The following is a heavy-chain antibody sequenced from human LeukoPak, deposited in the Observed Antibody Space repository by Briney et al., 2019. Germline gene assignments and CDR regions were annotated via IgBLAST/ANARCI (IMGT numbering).Heavy chain of an antibody. Sequence: SETLSLTCAVYGGSFSGYYWSWIRQPPGKGLEWIGEINHSGSTNYNPSLKSRVTISVDTSKNQFSLKLSSVTAADTAFYYCASQTGYYKNCLDPWGQGTLVTVSS. V-gene: IGHV4-34*01. CDR2: INHSGST. D-gene: IGHD3-9*01. CDR3: ASQTGYYKNCLDP. CDR1: GGSFSGYY. J-gene: IGHJ5*02.